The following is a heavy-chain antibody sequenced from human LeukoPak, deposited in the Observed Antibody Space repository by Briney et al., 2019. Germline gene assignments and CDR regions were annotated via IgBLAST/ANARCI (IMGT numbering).Heavy chain of an antibody. V-gene: IGHV1-69*01. D-gene: IGHD5-18*01. J-gene: IGHJ4*02. Sequence: SVKVSCKASGGTFSSYAISWVRQAPGQGLEWMGGIIPIFGTANYAQKFQGRVTITADESTSTAYMELSSLRSEDTAVYYRAREVVSVDTAMGPYYFDYWGQGTLVTVSS. CDR1: GGTFSSYA. CDR3: AREVVSVDTAMGPYYFDY. CDR2: IIPIFGTA.